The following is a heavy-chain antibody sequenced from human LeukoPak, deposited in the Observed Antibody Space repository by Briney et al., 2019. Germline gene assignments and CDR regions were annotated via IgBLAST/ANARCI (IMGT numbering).Heavy chain of an antibody. CDR1: GFTFSSYA. D-gene: IGHD3-9*01. Sequence: GGSLRLSCAASGFTFSSYAMSWVRQAPGKGLEWVSAISGSGGSTYYADSVKGRFTISRDNSKNTLYLQMNSLRAEDTAVYYCAKAQGNYDTHGMDAWGQGTTVTVSS. CDR2: ISGSGGST. V-gene: IGHV3-23*01. CDR3: AKAQGNYDTHGMDA. J-gene: IGHJ6*02.